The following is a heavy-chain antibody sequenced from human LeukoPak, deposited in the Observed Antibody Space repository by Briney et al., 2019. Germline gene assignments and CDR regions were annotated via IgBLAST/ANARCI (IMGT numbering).Heavy chain of an antibody. J-gene: IGHJ6*03. D-gene: IGHD1-7*01. V-gene: IGHV3-11*04. Sequence: PGGPLRLSCAASGFTFSDYFMSWVRQAPGKGLEWLSYISIRGSTIYYADSVKGRFTISRDNAKNSLYLQMNSLRPDDTAVYFCARCAGTPQYYYFYYYMDVWGKGTTVTVSS. CDR1: GFTFSDYF. CDR2: ISIRGSTI. CDR3: ARCAGTPQYYYFYYYMDV.